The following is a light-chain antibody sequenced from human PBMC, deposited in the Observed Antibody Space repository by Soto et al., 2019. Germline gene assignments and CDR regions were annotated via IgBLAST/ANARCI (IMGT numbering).Light chain of an antibody. CDR3: CSYAGSYTM. V-gene: IGLV2-11*01. CDR1: SSDVGGYNY. CDR2: DVS. Sequence: QSVLTQPRSVSGSPGQSVTISCTGTSSDVGGYNYVSWYQQHPGKVPKLMIYDVSKRPSGVPDRFSGSKSGNTASLIISGLQAEDEADWYCCSYAGSYTMFGGGTKLTVL. J-gene: IGLJ3*02.